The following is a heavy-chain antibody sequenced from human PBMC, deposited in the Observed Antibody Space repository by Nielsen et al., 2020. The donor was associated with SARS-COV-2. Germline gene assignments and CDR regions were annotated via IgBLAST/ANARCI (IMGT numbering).Heavy chain of an antibody. V-gene: IGHV3-66*01. CDR2: IYTDGST. D-gene: IGHD7-27*01. CDR1: GFTISSSF. CDR3: SRDNWGGMDV. J-gene: IGHJ6*02. Sequence: GGSLRLSCGASGFTISSSFMSWVRQAAGKGLDWVSVIYTDGSTSHADSVKGRFTISRDNSKNTLYLQMNSLRAEDTAVYYCSRDNWGGMDVWGQGTTVTFSS.